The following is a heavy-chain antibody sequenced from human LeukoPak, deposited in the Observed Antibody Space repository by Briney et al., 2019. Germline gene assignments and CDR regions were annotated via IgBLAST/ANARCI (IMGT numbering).Heavy chain of an antibody. CDR3: ARDSGSGWYVSSGWFDP. V-gene: IGHV6-1*01. Sequence: SQTLSLTCAISGDSVPSNSAAWNWIRQSPSRGLEWLGRTYYRSKWYNDYAVSVKSRITINPDTSKNQFSLQLNSVTPEDTAVYYCARDSGSGWYVSSGWFDPWGQGTLVTVSS. D-gene: IGHD6-19*01. CDR2: TYYRSKWYN. J-gene: IGHJ5*02. CDR1: GDSVPSNSAA.